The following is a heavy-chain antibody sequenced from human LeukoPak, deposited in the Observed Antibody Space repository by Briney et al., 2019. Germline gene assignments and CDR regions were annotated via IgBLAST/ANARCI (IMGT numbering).Heavy chain of an antibody. D-gene: IGHD4-17*01. CDR1: GYSISSGYY. Sequence: SETLSLTCTVSGYSISSGYYWGWIRQPPGKGLEWIGSIYHSGSTYYNPSLKSRVTISVDTSKNQFSLKLSSVTAADTAVYYCARGYGLFDYWGQGTLVTVSS. CDR3: ARGYGLFDY. CDR2: IYHSGST. J-gene: IGHJ4*02. V-gene: IGHV4-38-2*02.